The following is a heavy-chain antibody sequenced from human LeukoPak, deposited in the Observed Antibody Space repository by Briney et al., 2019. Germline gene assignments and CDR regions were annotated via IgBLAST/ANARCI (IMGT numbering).Heavy chain of an antibody. CDR3: VKARGIQLWLPGDY. D-gene: IGHD5-18*01. CDR2: ISSYGGST. J-gene: IGHJ4*02. Sequence: GGSLRLSCSASGFTFSRYAMHWVRQAPGKGLEYVSAISSYGGSTYYGDSVKGRFTISRDNSKNTLYLQMSSLRAEDTAVYYCVKARGIQLWLPGDYWGQGTLVTVSS. CDR1: GFTFSRYA. V-gene: IGHV3-64D*09.